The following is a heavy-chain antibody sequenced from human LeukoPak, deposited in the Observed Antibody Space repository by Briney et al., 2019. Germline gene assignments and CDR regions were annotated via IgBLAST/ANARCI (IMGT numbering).Heavy chain of an antibody. CDR2: IYWDDEK. CDR3: AHIRGEDLNWWLFDY. D-gene: IGHD2-15*01. J-gene: IGHJ4*02. Sequence: ESGPTLVNPTQTLTLTCTFSGFSLSTGGVGVGWVRQPPGKALEWLAVIYWDDEKRYSPALNSRLTITKDTPKNRLVLRMTNMDPVDTARYYCAHIRGEDLNWWLFDYWGQGILVTVSS. CDR1: GFSLSTGGVG. V-gene: IGHV2-5*02.